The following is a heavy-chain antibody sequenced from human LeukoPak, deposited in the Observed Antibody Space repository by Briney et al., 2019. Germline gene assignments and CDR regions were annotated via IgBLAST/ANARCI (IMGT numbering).Heavy chain of an antibody. Sequence: SVKFSCKASGGTFSSYTISWVRQAPGQGLEWMGRIIPILGIANYAQKFQGRVTITADKSTSTAYMELSSLRSEDTAVYYCASGSPQRYYDILTGYYIEAFDIWGQGTMVTVSS. CDR2: IIPILGIA. CDR1: GGTFSSYT. J-gene: IGHJ3*02. V-gene: IGHV1-69*02. D-gene: IGHD3-9*01. CDR3: ASGSPQRYYDILTGYYIEAFDI.